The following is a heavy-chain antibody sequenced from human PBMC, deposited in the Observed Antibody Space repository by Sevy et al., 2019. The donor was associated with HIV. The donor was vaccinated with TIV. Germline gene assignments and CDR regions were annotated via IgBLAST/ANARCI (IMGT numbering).Heavy chain of an antibody. Sequence: GGSLRLSCAASGFTFSSYWMTWVRQAPGKGLEWVANIKQDGSDEYYVDSVKGRFTISRDNAKNSLYLQMNSLRGEDTAVYYCARSRGWRDAFDIWGQGTMVTLSS. CDR2: IKQDGSDE. CDR3: ARSRGWRDAFDI. D-gene: IGHD3-10*01. V-gene: IGHV3-7*01. CDR1: GFTFSSYW. J-gene: IGHJ3*02.